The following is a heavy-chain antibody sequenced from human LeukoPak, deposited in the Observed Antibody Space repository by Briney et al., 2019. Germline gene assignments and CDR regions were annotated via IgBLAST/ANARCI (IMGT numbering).Heavy chain of an antibody. V-gene: IGHV4-59*12. CDR2: IYYSGST. J-gene: IGHJ4*02. D-gene: IGHD2-8*01. CDR1: GGSISSYY. Sequence: PSETLSLTCTVSGGSISSYYWSWIRQPPGKGLEWIGYIYYSGSTNYNPSLKSRVTISVDTSKNQFSLNLSSVTAADTAVYYCASNGPLLSDTNRYYFNYWGQGTLVTVSS. CDR3: ASNGPLLSDTNRYYFNY.